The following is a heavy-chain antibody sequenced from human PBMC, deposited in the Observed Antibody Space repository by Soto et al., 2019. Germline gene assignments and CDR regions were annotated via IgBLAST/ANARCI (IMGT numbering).Heavy chain of an antibody. Sequence: EVRLLDSGGGLVQPGGPLRLSCAASGFTFSSYAMRWVRQAPGKGLEWVSTIIGSGGSANYADSVKGRFTISRDSSKNTLYLQMNSLRADDTAVYYCARHILITILGYYYGMDVWGQGTKVTVSS. D-gene: IGHD3-9*01. CDR3: ARHILITILGYYYGMDV. V-gene: IGHV3-23*01. CDR1: GFTFSSYA. CDR2: IIGSGGSA. J-gene: IGHJ6*01.